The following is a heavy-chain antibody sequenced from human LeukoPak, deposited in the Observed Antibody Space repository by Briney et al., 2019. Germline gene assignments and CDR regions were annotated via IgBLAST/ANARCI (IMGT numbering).Heavy chain of an antibody. CDR3: ARDPSAYCGGDCYYDAFDI. CDR2: MSAYNGNT. CDR1: GYTFTSYG. J-gene: IGHJ3*02. V-gene: IGHV1-18*01. D-gene: IGHD2-21*01. Sequence: ASVKVSCKASGYTFTSYGISWVRQAPGQGLEWMGWMSAYNGNTNYAQKLQGRVTMTTDTSTSTAYMELRSLRSDDTAVYYCARDPSAYCGGDCYYDAFDIWGQGTMVTVSS.